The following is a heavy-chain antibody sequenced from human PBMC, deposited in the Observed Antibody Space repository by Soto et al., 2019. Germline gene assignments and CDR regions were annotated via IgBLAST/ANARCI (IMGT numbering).Heavy chain of an antibody. V-gene: IGHV1-18*04. CDR2: ISAYNGNK. Sequence: QVQLVQSGGEVKKPGASVEVSCRTSGYMFTTYGISWVRQAPGQGLEWMAWISAYNGNKKYAQKFQGRVTMTTDTSTRTGAMELRTMTFDVTGRDFCARPVGGMAGRPLDCWGHGTLVTAS. CDR1: GYMFTTYG. D-gene: IGHD6-19*01. CDR3: ARPVGGMAGRPLDC. J-gene: IGHJ4*01.